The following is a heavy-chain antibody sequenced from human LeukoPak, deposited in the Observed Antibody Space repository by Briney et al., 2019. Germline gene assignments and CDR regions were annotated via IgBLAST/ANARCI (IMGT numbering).Heavy chain of an antibody. CDR1: GGSISIDY. Sequence: SETLSLTCTVSGGSISIDYGSWIRQPPGKGLEWIGCIYNSGSTNYNPSLKSRVTISVDTSKNQFSLKLSSVTAADTAVYYCAVGSYGDYVVDDPFDISGQGTMVTVSS. CDR2: IYNSGST. V-gene: IGHV4-59*01. D-gene: IGHD4-17*01. J-gene: IGHJ3*02. CDR3: AVGSYGDYVVDDPFDI.